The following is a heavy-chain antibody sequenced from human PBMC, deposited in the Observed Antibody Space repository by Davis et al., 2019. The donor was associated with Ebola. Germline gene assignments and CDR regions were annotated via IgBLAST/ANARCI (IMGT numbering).Heavy chain of an antibody. V-gene: IGHV3-9*01. CDR2: ISWNSDNI. CDR3: ARDGTTNNYYYGMDV. CDR1: GFTFDDYA. Sequence: SLKISCAASGFTFDDYAMHWVRQPPGKGLEWVSSISWNSDNIAYADSVKGRFTISRDNSKNTLYLQMNSLRAEDTAVYYCARDGTTNNYYYGMDVWGQGTTVTVSS. D-gene: IGHD1-1*01. J-gene: IGHJ6*02.